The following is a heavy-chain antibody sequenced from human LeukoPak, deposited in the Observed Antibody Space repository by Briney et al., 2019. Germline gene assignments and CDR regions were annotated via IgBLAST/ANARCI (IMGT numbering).Heavy chain of an antibody. CDR3: ARDYLGIEDFWSGYAAH. CDR2: ISAYNGNT. Sequence: TSVKVSCKASGYTFTSYGISWVRQAPGQGLEWMGWISAYNGNTNYAQKLQGRVTMTTDTSTSTAYMELRSLRSDDTAVYYCARDYLGIEDFWSGYAAHWGQGTLVTVSS. CDR1: GYTFTSYG. J-gene: IGHJ4*02. V-gene: IGHV1-18*01. D-gene: IGHD3-3*01.